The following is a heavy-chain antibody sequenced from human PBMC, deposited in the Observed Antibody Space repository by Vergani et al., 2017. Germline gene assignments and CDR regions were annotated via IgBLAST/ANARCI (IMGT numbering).Heavy chain of an antibody. Sequence: EVQLLESGGGLVQPGGSRRLSCAASGFLFDTSTMAYVRQAPGKGLEWVATISSGGGDIFYADTVKGRFTISRANSKNTIFLQMNSLKDEHTADYYCTTAWRLYYLHGEYFQYWGRGNLVSVSS. J-gene: IGHJ1*01. V-gene: IGHV3-23*01. CDR1: GFLFDTST. CDR2: ISSGGGDI. D-gene: IGHD3-10*01. CDR3: TTAWRLYYLHGEYFQY.